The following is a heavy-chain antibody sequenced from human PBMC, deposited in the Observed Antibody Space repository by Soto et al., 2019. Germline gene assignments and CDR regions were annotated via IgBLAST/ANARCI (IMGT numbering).Heavy chain of an antibody. CDR3: ARASSSSSSGSFDY. D-gene: IGHD6-6*01. V-gene: IGHV1-18*01. CDR1: GYTFITYG. Sequence: ASVKVSCKASGYTFITYGVSWVRQAPGQGLEWMGWISAYNGNTNYAQNLQGRVTMTTDTSTSTAYMELRSLRSDDTAVYYCARASSSSSSGSFDYWGQGTLVTVSS. CDR2: ISAYNGNT. J-gene: IGHJ4*02.